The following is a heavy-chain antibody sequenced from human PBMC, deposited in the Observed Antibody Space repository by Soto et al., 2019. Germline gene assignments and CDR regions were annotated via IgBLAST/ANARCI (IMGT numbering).Heavy chain of an antibody. CDR1: GGTFSSYT. D-gene: IGHD4-17*01. Sequence: QVQLVQSGAEVKKPWSSVKVSCKASGGTFSSYTISWVRQAPGQGLEWMGRIIPILGIANYAQKFQGRVRITADKSTSTAYMELSSLRSEDTAVYYCARDLGRGYGDCLRAFDIWGQRTMVTVSS. V-gene: IGHV1-69*08. J-gene: IGHJ3*02. CDR3: ARDLGRGYGDCLRAFDI. CDR2: IIPILGIA.